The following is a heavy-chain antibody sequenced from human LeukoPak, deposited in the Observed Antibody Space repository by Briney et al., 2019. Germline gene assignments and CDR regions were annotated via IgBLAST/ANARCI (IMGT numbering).Heavy chain of an antibody. V-gene: IGHV1-18*01. J-gene: IGHJ3*02. CDR3: ARNRAHSGSYFDAFDI. CDR2: ISAHNGNT. CDR1: GYTFTSYG. Sequence: ASVKVSCKASGYTFTSYGISWVRQAPGQGLEWMGWISAHNGNTNYARKLQGRVTMTTDTATTTAYMELGSLGSDDTAIYFCARNRAHSGSYFDAFDIWGQGTMVTVSS. D-gene: IGHD1-26*01.